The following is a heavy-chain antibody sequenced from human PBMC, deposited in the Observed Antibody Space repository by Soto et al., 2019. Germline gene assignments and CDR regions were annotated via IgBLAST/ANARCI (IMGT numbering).Heavy chain of an antibody. Sequence: SLRLSCAASGFSFSGYYMTWIRQAPGKGLECISYISISGTDINYADSVKGRFTISRDNVKNSLYLQMNNLSADDTAVYYCAREVVVARTWGFDPWGQGTLVTVSS. J-gene: IGHJ5*02. V-gene: IGHV3-11*06. D-gene: IGHD2-15*01. CDR3: AREVVVARTWGFDP. CDR2: ISISGTDI. CDR1: GFSFSGYY.